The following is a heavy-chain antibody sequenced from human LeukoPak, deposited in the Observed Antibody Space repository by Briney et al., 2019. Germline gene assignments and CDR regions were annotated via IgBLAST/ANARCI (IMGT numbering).Heavy chain of an antibody. CDR1: GGSISTYY. Sequence: SETLSLTCTVSGGSISTYYWGWIRQPPGKGLEWIGSIYYSGTTNYNPSLKSRVTISVDTSKNQFSLNLTSVTAADTAVYYCARGVDYYGVWGQGTLVTVSS. CDR2: IYYSGTT. J-gene: IGHJ4*02. V-gene: IGHV4-39*01. CDR3: ARGVDYYGV. D-gene: IGHD3-10*01.